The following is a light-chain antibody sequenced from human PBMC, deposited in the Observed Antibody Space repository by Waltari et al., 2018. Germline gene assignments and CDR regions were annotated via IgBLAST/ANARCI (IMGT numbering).Light chain of an antibody. Sequence: QSALTQPASVPGSPGQSITIPCTGTNSDIGVHNYVSWYQQHPGKAPKRILYGVSKRPSGVSNRFSGSKADNTASLTISGVQAGDEADYYCSSYTTRDTWLFGGGTKVTVL. V-gene: IGLV2-14*03. J-gene: IGLJ3*02. CDR2: GVS. CDR1: NSDIGVHNY. CDR3: SSYTTRDTWL.